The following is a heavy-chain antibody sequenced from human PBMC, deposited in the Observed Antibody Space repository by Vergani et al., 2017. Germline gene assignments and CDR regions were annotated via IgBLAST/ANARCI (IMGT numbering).Heavy chain of an antibody. J-gene: IGHJ4*02. CDR2: IYSTGST. Sequence: QVQLQESGPGLVKPSQTLSLTCSVSGDSISSGFYYWNWIRQHPGKGLEWIGYIYSTGSTHHNPALRRRINMSVDTSKNQFSLKLNSVTAADTAMYYCARIGGYDEGDAFRIGYFDSWGPGILVTVSS. CDR1: GDSISSGFYY. CDR3: ARIGGYDEGDAFRIGYFDS. V-gene: IGHV4-31*03. D-gene: IGHD3-22*01.